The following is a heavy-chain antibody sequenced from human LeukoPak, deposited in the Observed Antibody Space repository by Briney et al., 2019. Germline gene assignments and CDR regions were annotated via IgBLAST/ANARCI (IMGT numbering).Heavy chain of an antibody. J-gene: IGHJ4*02. CDR3: ARDGGGQQQLVRYDY. D-gene: IGHD6-13*01. CDR2: IYYSGST. Sequence: SETLSLTCTVSGGSISSYYWSWVRQPPGKGLEWIGYIYYSGSTNYNPSLKSRVTISVDTSKNQFSLKLSSVTAADTAVYYCARDGGGQQQLVRYDYWGQGTLVTVSS. V-gene: IGHV4-59*01. CDR1: GGSISSYY.